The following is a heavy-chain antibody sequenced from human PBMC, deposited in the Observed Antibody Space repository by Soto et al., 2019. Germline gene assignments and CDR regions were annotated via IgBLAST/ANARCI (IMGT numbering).Heavy chain of an antibody. V-gene: IGHV3-23*01. D-gene: IGHD3-10*01. CDR2: LDGAGGST. Sequence: GSLRLSCLASGFTFSDYAMTWVRHVPGRGLEWVASLDGAGGSTYYADSVMGRFTISRDNSQNTLFLQMKRLTVDDTAIYYCAAPRDEYGSGVSWFTYGMDIWGQGTTVTVSS. J-gene: IGHJ6*02. CDR3: AAPRDEYGSGVSWFTYGMDI. CDR1: GFTFSDYA.